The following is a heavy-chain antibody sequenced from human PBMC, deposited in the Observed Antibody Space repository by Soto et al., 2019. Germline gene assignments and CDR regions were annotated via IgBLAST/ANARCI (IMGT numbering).Heavy chain of an antibody. J-gene: IGHJ4*02. CDR2: ISYDGSNK. CDR3: AKGVVAAADVGTDY. CDR1: GFTFSSYG. Sequence: QVQLVESGGGVVQPGRSLRLSCAASGFTFSSYGMHWVRQAPGKGLEWVAVISYDGSNKYYADSVKGRFTISRDNSKNTLYLQMNSLRAEDTAVYYCAKGVVAAADVGTDYWGQGTLVTVSS. V-gene: IGHV3-30*18. D-gene: IGHD6-13*01.